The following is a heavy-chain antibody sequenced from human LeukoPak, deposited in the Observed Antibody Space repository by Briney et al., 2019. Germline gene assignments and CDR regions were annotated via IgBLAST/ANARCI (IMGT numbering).Heavy chain of an antibody. CDR1: GYTFTSHY. CDR3: ARDYASNGDYAQLDAFDI. V-gene: IGHV1-46*01. Sequence: GASVKVSCKASGYTFTSHYMHWVRQAPGQGLEWMGIINPSGGSTSYAQKFQGRVTMTRDTSTSTVYMELSSLRSEDTAVYYCARDYASNGDYAQLDAFDIWGQGTMVTVSS. J-gene: IGHJ3*02. D-gene: IGHD4-17*01. CDR2: INPSGGST.